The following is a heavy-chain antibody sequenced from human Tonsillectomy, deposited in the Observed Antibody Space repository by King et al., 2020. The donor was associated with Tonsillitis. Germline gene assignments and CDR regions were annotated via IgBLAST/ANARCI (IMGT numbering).Heavy chain of an antibody. CDR2: ISAYSGYT. D-gene: IGHD5-12*01. CDR1: GYTFTSYG. CDR3: ARDVARGYSGYDSFDY. V-gene: IGHV1-18*04. J-gene: IGHJ4*02. Sequence: QLVQSGAEVKKPGASVKVSCKASGYTFTSYGFSWVRQAPGQGLDWMGWISAYSGYTKYAQKLQGRVTMTTDTSTSKAYMELRSLRSDDTAVYYCARDVARGYSGYDSFDYWGQGTLVTVSS.